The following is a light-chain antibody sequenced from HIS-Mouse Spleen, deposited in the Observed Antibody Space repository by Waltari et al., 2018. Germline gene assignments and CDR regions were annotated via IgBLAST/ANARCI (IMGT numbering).Light chain of an antibody. CDR3: QQRSNWPRSIT. V-gene: IGKV3-11*01. CDR1: QSVSSY. J-gene: IGKJ5*01. Sequence: EIVLTQSPATLSLSPGERATLSCRASQSVSSYLAWYQQKPGQAPRLLIYDASNRATGIPARFSGSGSGTDFNLTISSLEPEDFAVYYCQQRSNWPRSITFGQGTRLEIK. CDR2: DAS.